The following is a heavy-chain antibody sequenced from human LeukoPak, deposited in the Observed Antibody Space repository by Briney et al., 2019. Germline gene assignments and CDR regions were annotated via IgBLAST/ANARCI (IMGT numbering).Heavy chain of an antibody. V-gene: IGHV3-30-3*01. CDR2: ISYDGSNK. CDR1: GFTFSSYA. CDR3: ATDSSSWYVNWFDP. J-gene: IGHJ5*02. Sequence: GRSLRLSCAASGFTFSSYAMHWVRQAPGKGLEWVAVISYDGSNKYYADSVKGRFTISRDNSKNTLYLQMNSLRAEDTAVYYCATDSSSWYVNWFDPWGQGTLVTVSS. D-gene: IGHD6-13*01.